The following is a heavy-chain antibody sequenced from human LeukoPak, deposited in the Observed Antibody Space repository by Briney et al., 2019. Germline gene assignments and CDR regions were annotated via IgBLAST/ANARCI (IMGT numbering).Heavy chain of an antibody. J-gene: IGHJ3*02. CDR3: ARVDRDGGDAFDI. CDR2: ISSSSSTI. Sequence: GGSLRLSCAASGFTFSSYSMNWVRQAPGKGLEWVPYISSSSSTIYYADSVKGRFTISRDNAKNSLYLQMNSLKAEDTAVYYCARVDRDGGDAFDIWGQGTMVTVSS. V-gene: IGHV3-48*01. CDR1: GFTFSSYS. D-gene: IGHD1-14*01.